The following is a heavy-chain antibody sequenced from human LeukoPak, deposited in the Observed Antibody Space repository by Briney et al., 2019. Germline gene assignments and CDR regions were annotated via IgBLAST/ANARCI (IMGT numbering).Heavy chain of an antibody. Sequence: PSQTLSHTCTVSGGSISSGSCYWSWIRQPAGKGLEWIGHIYTSGSTNYNPSLKSRATISLDTSKNQFSLKLTSVTAADTAVYYCASSQWVVPGSHWGQGALVIVSS. CDR3: ASSQWVVPGSH. J-gene: IGHJ4*02. CDR2: IYTSGST. D-gene: IGHD6-19*01. CDR1: GGSISSGSCY. V-gene: IGHV4-61*09.